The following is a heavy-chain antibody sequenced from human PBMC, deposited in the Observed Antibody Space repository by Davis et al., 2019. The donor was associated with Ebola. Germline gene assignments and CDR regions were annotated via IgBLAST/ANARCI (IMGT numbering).Heavy chain of an antibody. V-gene: IGHV5-10-1*01. CDR2: IDPSDSYT. J-gene: IGHJ5*02. Sequence: GESLKISCKGSGYSFTSYWISWVXQMPAXFLFXLGRIDPSDSYTNYSPSFQGHVTISADKSISTAYLQWSSLKASDTAMYYCARRANWFDPWGQGTLVTVSS. CDR1: GYSFTSYW. CDR3: ARRANWFDP.